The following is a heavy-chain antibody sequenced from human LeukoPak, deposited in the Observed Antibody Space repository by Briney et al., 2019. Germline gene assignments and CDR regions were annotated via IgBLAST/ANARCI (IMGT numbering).Heavy chain of an antibody. J-gene: IGHJ1*01. D-gene: IGHD6-19*01. CDR3: AKDLTSSDWYDGSLHP. CDR1: GFMFSSYA. V-gene: IGHV3-23*01. Sequence: GGSLRLSCAASGFMFSSYAMGWVRQAPGKGLEWVSGISGSGDSTYYADSVKGRFTISRDSSENTLYLQMNSLSAEDTAIYFCAKDLTSSDWYDGSLHPWGQGTLVTVSS. CDR2: ISGSGDST.